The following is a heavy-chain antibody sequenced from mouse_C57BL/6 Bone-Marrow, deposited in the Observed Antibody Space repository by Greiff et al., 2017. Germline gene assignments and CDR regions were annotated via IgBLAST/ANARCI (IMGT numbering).Heavy chain of an antibody. V-gene: IGHV5-6*01. CDR3: ARHGTTVVATDY. D-gene: IGHD1-1*01. CDR1: GFTFSSYG. CDR2: ISSGGSYT. Sequence: EVKLVESGGDLVKPGGSLKLSCAASGFTFSSYGMSWVRQTPDKRLEWVATISSGGSYTYYPDRVKGRFTISRDNAKNTLYLQMSSLKSEDTAMYYCARHGTTVVATDYWGQGTTLTVSS. J-gene: IGHJ2*01.